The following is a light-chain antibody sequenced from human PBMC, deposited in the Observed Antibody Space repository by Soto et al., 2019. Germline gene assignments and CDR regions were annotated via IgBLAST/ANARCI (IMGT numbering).Light chain of an antibody. CDR3: QQSYGTPPT. CDR1: QSITSN. J-gene: IGKJ1*01. V-gene: IGKV1-39*01. CDR2: GAS. Sequence: DIQMTQSPSSLSASVGDRVTITCRASQSITSNLNWYQQKPGKAPKLLIYGASSLQSGVPSRFSGSGSGTDFTLTISSLQPEDFATYYCQQSYGTPPTFGQGTKVEIK.